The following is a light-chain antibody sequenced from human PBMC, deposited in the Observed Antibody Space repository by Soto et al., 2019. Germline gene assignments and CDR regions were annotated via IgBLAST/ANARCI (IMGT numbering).Light chain of an antibody. CDR1: QSISGW. V-gene: IGKV1-5*01. J-gene: IGKJ1*01. CDR3: QQYTSYSLT. Sequence: DIQMTQSPSTLSASVGDRVTITCRASQSISGWLDWYQQKPGKAPRLLMYDGSSLQSGVPSRFSGSGSATEFTLTISSLQPDDFATYYCQQYTSYSLTFGQGTKVEI. CDR2: DGS.